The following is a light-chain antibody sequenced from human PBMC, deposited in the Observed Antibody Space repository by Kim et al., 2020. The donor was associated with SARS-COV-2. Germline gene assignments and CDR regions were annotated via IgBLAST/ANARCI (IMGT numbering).Light chain of an antibody. CDR3: QAWDSSTFYV. J-gene: IGLJ1*01. CDR2: EDN. V-gene: IGLV3-1*01. CDR1: KLGDKY. Sequence: SYELTQPPSVSVSPGQTARITCSGDKLGDKYTCWYQQKPGQSPLVVMYEDNKRPSGIPERFSGSNSGNTATLTISGTQAVDEADYYCQAWDSSTFYVFGT.